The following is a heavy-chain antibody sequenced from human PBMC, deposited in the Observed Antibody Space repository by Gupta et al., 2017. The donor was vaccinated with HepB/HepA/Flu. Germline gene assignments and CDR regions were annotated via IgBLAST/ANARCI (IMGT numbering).Heavy chain of an antibody. CDR2: INHSGST. V-gene: IGHV4-34*01. CDR1: GGSFSGYY. D-gene: IGHD4-17*01. CDR3: ARGMDGDYVNWFDP. J-gene: IGHJ5*02. Sequence: QVQLQQWGAGLLKPSETLSLTCAVYGGSFSGYYWSWIRQPPGKGLEWIGEINHSGSTNYNPSLKSRVTISVDTSKNQFSLKLSSVTAAGTAVYYCARGMDGDYVNWFDPWGQGTLVTVPS.